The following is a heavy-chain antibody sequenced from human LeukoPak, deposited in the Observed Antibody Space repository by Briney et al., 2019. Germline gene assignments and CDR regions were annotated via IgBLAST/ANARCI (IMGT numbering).Heavy chain of an antibody. D-gene: IGHD2-2*01. CDR1: GGSFSGYY. Sequence: SETLSLTCAVYGGSFSGYYWSWIRQPPGKGREWIGEINHSGSTNYNPSLKSRVTISVDTSKNQLSLKLSSVTAADTAVYYCARGSRSSTSCYLNYWGQGTLVTVSS. CDR2: INHSGST. CDR3: ARGSRSSTSCYLNY. V-gene: IGHV4-34*01. J-gene: IGHJ4*02.